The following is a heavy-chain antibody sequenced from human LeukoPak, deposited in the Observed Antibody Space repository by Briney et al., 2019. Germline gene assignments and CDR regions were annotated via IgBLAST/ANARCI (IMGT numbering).Heavy chain of an antibody. D-gene: IGHD3-16*01. CDR2: IYSGGST. Sequence: GGSLRLSCAVSGFTVSSNYMSWVRQAPGKGREWVSFIYSGGSTYYADSVKGRFTISRDNSKNTLYLQMNSLRPEDTAVYYCARALYRGYYFDYWGQGTLVTVSS. CDR3: ARALYRGYYFDY. V-gene: IGHV3-53*01. J-gene: IGHJ4*02. CDR1: GFTVSSNY.